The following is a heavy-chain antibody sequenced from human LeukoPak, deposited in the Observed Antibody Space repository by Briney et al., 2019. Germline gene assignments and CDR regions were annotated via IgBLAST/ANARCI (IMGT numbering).Heavy chain of an antibody. CDR2: IYYSGST. CDR3: ARWDSFMGCDY. Sequence: SETLSLTCTVSGGSISSGGYYWSWIRQHPGKGLEWIGYIYYSGSTYYNPSLESRVTISVDTSKNQFSLELSSVTAADTAVYYCARWDSFMGCDYLGQGTLVTVSS. J-gene: IGHJ4*02. D-gene: IGHD1-26*01. V-gene: IGHV4-31*03. CDR1: GGSISSGGYY.